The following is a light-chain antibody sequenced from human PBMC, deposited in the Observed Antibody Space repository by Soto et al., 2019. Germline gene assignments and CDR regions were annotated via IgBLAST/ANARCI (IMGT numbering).Light chain of an antibody. Sequence: EIVLTQSPGPPSLSPGGRATLSCRASQSVSSSLAWYQQKPGQAPRLLIHGASSRATGIPDRFSGSGSGTDFTLTISRLEPEDFAVFYCHQYGSSPRTFGQGTKVDIK. CDR3: HQYGSSPRT. CDR1: QSVSSS. CDR2: GAS. J-gene: IGKJ1*01. V-gene: IGKV3-20*01.